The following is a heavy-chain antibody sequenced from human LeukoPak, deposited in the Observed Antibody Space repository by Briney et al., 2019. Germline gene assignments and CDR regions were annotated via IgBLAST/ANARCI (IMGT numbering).Heavy chain of an antibody. CDR1: GVSISSYS. V-gene: IGHV4-59*01. CDR3: AGCSSSSCYEY. J-gene: IGHJ4*02. D-gene: IGHD2-2*01. Sequence: SETLSLTCTVSGVSISSYSWSWIRQPPGKGLEWIGYIYYSGSTNYNPSLKSRVTISVDTSKNQFSLKLSSVTAADTAVYYCAGCSSSSCYEYWGQGTLVTVSS. CDR2: IYYSGST.